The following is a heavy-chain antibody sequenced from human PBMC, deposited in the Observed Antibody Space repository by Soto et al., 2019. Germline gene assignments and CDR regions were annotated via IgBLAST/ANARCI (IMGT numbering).Heavy chain of an antibody. Sequence: EVHLVESGGGLVQPGGSLRLSCAASGFTFNLYWMGWVRQAPGKGPEWVANIKEEGREKFYADSVRGRFTISRDNPNNLVYLHMSSLRVEDTALYYCARLGRDIPFDYWGQGTLVTVSS. D-gene: IGHD7-27*01. CDR3: ARLGRDIPFDY. CDR2: IKEEGREK. J-gene: IGHJ4*02. V-gene: IGHV3-7*01. CDR1: GFTFNLYW.